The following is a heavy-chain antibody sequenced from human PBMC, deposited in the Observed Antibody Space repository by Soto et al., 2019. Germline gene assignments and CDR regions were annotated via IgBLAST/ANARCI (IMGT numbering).Heavy chain of an antibody. CDR1: GYTFTGYY. CDR3: ARDIAGGYCSGGSCYSQKYYYYGMDV. CDR2: INPNSGGT. V-gene: IGHV1-2*02. J-gene: IGHJ6*02. Sequence: ASVKVSCKASGYTFTGYYMHWVRQAPGQGLEWMGWINPNSGGTNYAQKFQGRVTMTRDTSISTAYMELSRLRSDDTAVYYCARDIAGGYCSGGSCYSQKYYYYGMDVWGQGTTVTVSS. D-gene: IGHD2-15*01.